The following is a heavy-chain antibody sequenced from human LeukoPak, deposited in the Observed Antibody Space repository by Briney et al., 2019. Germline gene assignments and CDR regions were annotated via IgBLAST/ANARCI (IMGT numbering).Heavy chain of an antibody. CDR2: INPSGGST. Sequence: GASVKVSCKASGYTFTSYYMHWVRQAPGQGLEWMGIINPSGGSTSYAQKFQGRVTMTRNTSISTAYMELSSLRSEDTAVYYCARGVGYDILTGYFYYYYYMDVWGKGTTVTISS. CDR1: GYTFTSYY. J-gene: IGHJ6*03. D-gene: IGHD3-9*01. V-gene: IGHV1-46*01. CDR3: ARGVGYDILTGYFYYYYYMDV.